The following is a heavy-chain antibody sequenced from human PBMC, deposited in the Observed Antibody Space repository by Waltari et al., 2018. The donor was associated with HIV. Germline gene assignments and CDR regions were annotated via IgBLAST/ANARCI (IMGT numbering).Heavy chain of an antibody. CDR2: IYYSGST. J-gene: IGHJ3*02. Sequence: QLQLQESGPGLVKPSETLSLPCTVSGGSISSSSYYWGWIRQPPGKGLEWIGSIYYSGSTYYNPSLKRRVTISVDTSKNQFSLKLSSVTAADTAVYYCARLPALGGELQAFDIWGQGTMVTVSS. CDR3: ARLPALGGELQAFDI. D-gene: IGHD1-26*01. V-gene: IGHV4-39*01. CDR1: GGSISSSSYY.